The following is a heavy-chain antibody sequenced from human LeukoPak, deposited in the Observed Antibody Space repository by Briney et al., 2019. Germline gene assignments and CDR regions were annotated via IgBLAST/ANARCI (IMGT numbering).Heavy chain of an antibody. V-gene: IGHV3-30*18. CDR2: ISYDGSEK. Sequence: PGGSLRLSCAASGFAFRTYGMHWVRQAPGKGLEWVAVISYDGSEKHNADSVKGRFTIPRDNSKNMLYLEMNSLRTEDTAVYYCAKDRGGTMVRGVYYYYGMDDWGQGTTVTVSS. CDR3: AKDRGGTMVRGVYYYYGMDD. CDR1: GFAFRTYG. J-gene: IGHJ6*02. D-gene: IGHD3-10*01.